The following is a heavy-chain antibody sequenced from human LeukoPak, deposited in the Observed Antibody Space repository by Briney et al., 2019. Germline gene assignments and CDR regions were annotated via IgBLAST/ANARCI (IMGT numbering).Heavy chain of an antibody. D-gene: IGHD1-7*01. V-gene: IGHV2-5*02. J-gene: IGHJ3*02. CDR1: GFSLSTSGVG. Sequence: SGPTLVKPTQTLTLTCTFSGFSLSTSGVGVGWIRQPPGKALEWLALLYWDDDRRYSPSLKSRLTITKDTSKNQVVLTMTNMDPVDTATYYCAHTGELYAVHAFDIWGQGTMVTVSS. CDR3: AHTGELYAVHAFDI. CDR2: LYWDDDR.